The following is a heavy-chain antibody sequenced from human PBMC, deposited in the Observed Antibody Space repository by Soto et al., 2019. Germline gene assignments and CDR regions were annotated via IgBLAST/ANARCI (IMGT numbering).Heavy chain of an antibody. Sequence: HPGGSFRLSCVALGFSFVLYALIWFLQAHGKGREWVSKISGSDPSTYYADSVKGPSTISRDNSKTTLYLQMTSLRAEDTSVNYCPRGNFGVAPYTGCHGWCQRVTVTDSS. CDR1: GFSFVLYA. J-gene: IGHJ3*01. V-gene: IGHV3-23*01. CDR2: ISGSDPST. CDR3: PRGNFGVAPYTGCHG. D-gene: IGHD2-2*02.